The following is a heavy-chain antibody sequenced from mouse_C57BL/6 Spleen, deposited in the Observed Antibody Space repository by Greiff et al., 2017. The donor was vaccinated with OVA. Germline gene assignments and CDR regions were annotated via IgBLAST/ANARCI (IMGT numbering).Heavy chain of an antibody. V-gene: IGHV5-16*01. CDR2: INYDGSST. Sequence: EVKLMESEGGLVQPGSSMKLSCTASGFTFSDYYMAWVRQVPEKGLEWVANINYDGSSTYYLDSLKSRFIISRDNAKNILYLQMSSLKSEDTATYYCARDLLYGYFDYWGQGTTLTVSS. D-gene: IGHD1-1*01. CDR1: GFTFSDYY. CDR3: ARDLLYGYFDY. J-gene: IGHJ2*01.